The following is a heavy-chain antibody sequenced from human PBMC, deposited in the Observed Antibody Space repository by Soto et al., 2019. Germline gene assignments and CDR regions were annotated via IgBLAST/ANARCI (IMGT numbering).Heavy chain of an antibody. Sequence: EVQLLESGGGLVQPGGSLRLSCAASGFTFSSYAMSWVRQAPGKGLEWVSAISGSGGSTYYADSVKGRFTISRDNSKNTLYLQMNSLRAEDTAVYYCANHHIAAAIIRPDYFDYWGQGTLVTVSS. D-gene: IGHD6-13*01. V-gene: IGHV3-23*01. J-gene: IGHJ4*02. CDR3: ANHHIAAAIIRPDYFDY. CDR2: ISGSGGST. CDR1: GFTFSSYA.